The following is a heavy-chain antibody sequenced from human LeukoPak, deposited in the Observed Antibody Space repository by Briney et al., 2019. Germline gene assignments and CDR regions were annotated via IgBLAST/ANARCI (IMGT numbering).Heavy chain of an antibody. V-gene: IGHV3-11*06. CDR3: ARDLIGGYSYGSPHDY. CDR2: ISSSSSYT. Sequence: GGSLRLSCAASGFTFSDYYMSWIRQAPGKGLEWVSYISSSSSYTNYADSVKGRFTISRDNAKNSLYLQMNGLRAEDTAVYYCARDLIGGYSYGSPHDYWGQGTLVTVSS. D-gene: IGHD5-18*01. CDR1: GFTFSDYY. J-gene: IGHJ4*02.